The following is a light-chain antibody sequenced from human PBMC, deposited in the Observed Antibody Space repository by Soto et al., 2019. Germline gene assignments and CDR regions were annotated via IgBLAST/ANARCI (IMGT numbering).Light chain of an antibody. CDR1: QSFSSN. V-gene: IGKV3-20*01. CDR2: GAS. Sequence: EIVLTQSPASLSVSPGERATLSCRASQSFSSNLALYQQKPGQAPRLLIYGASSRATGIPDRFSGSGSGTDFTLTISRLEPEDFAVYYCQQYDNSAWTFGQGTKVDIK. J-gene: IGKJ1*01. CDR3: QQYDNSAWT.